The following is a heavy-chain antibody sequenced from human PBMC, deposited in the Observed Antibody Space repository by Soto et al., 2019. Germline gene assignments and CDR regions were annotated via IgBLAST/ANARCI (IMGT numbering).Heavy chain of an antibody. J-gene: IGHJ5*02. D-gene: IGHD3-3*01. CDR1: GGSISSSSYY. CDR2: IYYSGST. V-gene: IGHV4-39*01. CDR3: ARQLRFLTTPKNWFDP. Sequence: SETLSLTCTVSGGSISSSSYYWGWIRQPPGKGLEWIGSIYYSGSTYYNPSLKSRVTISVDTSKNQFSLKMSSVTAADTAVYYCARQLRFLTTPKNWFDPWGQGTLVTVSS.